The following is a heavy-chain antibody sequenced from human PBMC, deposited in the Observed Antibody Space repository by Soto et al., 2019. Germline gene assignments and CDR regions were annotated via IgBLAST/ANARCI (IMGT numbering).Heavy chain of an antibody. CDR1: GYSFTSYW. CDR2: IYPGDSDT. Sequence: GASLKISCKGSGYSFTSYWIGWVRQIPGKGLEWMGIIYPGDSDTRYSPSFQGQVTISADKSISTAYLQWSSLKASDTAIYYCARHDSPSVIYYYYGMDVWGQGTTVTVSS. V-gene: IGHV5-51*01. J-gene: IGHJ6*02. D-gene: IGHD2-15*01. CDR3: ARHDSPSVIYYYYGMDV.